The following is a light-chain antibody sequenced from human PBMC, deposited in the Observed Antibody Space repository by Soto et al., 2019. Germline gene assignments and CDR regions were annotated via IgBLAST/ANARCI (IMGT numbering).Light chain of an antibody. CDR3: QQYGSRALT. Sequence: EIGLTQSPGTLSLSPGERATLSCRASQSVSSSYLAWYQQKPGQAPRLLIYGASSRATGIPDRFSGSGSGTDFTLASSRLEPEDFAVYYCQQYGSRALTFGGGTKVEIK. J-gene: IGKJ4*01. CDR1: QSVSSSY. CDR2: GAS. V-gene: IGKV3-20*01.